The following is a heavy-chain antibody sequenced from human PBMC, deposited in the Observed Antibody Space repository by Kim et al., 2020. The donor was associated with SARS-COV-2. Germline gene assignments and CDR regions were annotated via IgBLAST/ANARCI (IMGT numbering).Heavy chain of an antibody. D-gene: IGHD2-2*01. CDR2: IYTSGST. CDR3: ARDAGEYQLLVSDAFDI. CDR1: GGTISSGSYY. Sequence: SESLSLTCTVSGGTISSGSYYWSWIRQPDGKGLEWIGRIYTSGSTNYNPFLKSRVTTSVDTSKNQFSLKLSSVTAADTAVYYCARDAGEYQLLVSDAFDIWGQGTMVTVSS. V-gene: IGHV4-61*02. J-gene: IGHJ3*02.